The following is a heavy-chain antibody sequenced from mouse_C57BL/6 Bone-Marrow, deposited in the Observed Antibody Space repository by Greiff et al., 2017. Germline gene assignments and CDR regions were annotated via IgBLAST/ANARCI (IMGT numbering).Heavy chain of an antibody. Sequence: EVKLVESGGGLVKPGGSLTLSCAASGFTFSSYAMSWVRQTPEKRLEWVATISDGGSYTYYPDNVKGRFTISRDNAKNNLYLQMSHLNSEVTDMYYCARGRDYWGQGTTLTVSS. CDR3: ARGRDY. CDR1: GFTFSSYA. V-gene: IGHV5-4*03. J-gene: IGHJ2*01. CDR2: ISDGGSYT.